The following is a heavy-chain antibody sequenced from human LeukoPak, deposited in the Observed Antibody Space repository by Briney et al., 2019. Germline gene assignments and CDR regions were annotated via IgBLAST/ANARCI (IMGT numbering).Heavy chain of an antibody. D-gene: IGHD5-18*01. CDR3: AKNAGYSYGLYYFDY. J-gene: IGHJ4*02. CDR2: IISSGGVT. Sequence: GGSLRLSCAASGFAFSSYAMSWVRQVPGKGLEWGSSIISSGGVTYYADSVKGRFTISRDNSKNTVYLQMDNLRAEDSAVYYCAKNAGYSYGLYYFDYWGQGTLVTVSS. CDR1: GFAFSSYA. V-gene: IGHV3-23*01.